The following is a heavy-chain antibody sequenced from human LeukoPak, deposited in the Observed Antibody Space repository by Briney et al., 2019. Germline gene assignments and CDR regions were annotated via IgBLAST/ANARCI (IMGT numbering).Heavy chain of an antibody. J-gene: IGHJ3*02. CDR3: AKEGVYYYDSSGYLAWDAFDI. CDR1: GFTFSSYG. D-gene: IGHD3-22*01. Sequence: GGSLRLSCAASGFTFSSYGMSWVRQAPGKGLEWVSSTSGSGDSTHYADSVKGRFTISRDNSKNTLYLQMNSLRAEDTAVYYCAKEGVYYYDSSGYLAWDAFDIWGQGTMVTVSS. V-gene: IGHV3-23*01. CDR2: TSGSGDST.